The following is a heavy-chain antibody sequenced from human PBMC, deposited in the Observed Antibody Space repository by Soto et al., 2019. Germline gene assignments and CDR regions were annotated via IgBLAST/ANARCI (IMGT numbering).Heavy chain of an antibody. CDR1: GFSFSDYY. Sequence: GGSLRLSCAASGFSFSDYYMSWIRQAPGKGLEWISYISSRDTTIYADSVKGRFTISRDNAKNSLYLQMNSLRAEDTAVYYCARTADFWSGSYQGFYFHDWGQGTLVTVSS. J-gene: IGHJ4*02. V-gene: IGHV3-11*01. CDR2: ISSRDTTI. CDR3: ARTADFWSGSYQGFYFHD. D-gene: IGHD3-3*01.